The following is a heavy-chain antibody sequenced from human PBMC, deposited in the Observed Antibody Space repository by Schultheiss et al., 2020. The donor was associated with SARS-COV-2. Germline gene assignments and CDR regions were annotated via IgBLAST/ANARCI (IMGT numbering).Heavy chain of an antibody. V-gene: IGHV3-20*04. Sequence: GGSLRLSCAASGFTFRSSWMGWVRQAPGEGLEWVSGINWSGGNTDYADSVKGRFTISRDNAKNTRYLQMNSLRTEDTAVYSCAREARDGYAWGQGTLVTVSS. J-gene: IGHJ4*02. D-gene: IGHD5-24*01. CDR2: INWSGGNT. CDR3: AREARDGYA. CDR1: GFTFRSSW.